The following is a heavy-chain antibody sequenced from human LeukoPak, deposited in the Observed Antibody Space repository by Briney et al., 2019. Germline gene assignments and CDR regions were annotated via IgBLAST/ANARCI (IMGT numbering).Heavy chain of an antibody. J-gene: IGHJ4*02. V-gene: IGHV3-48*03. D-gene: IGHD1-1*01. CDR2: ISSSGNTI. CDR1: GFNFSSYE. CDR3: ARDVGMTSDY. Sequence: QPGGSLRLSCVTSGFNFSSYEMNWVRQAPGKGLEWVSYISSSGNTIYYAHSVKGRFTISRDNARNSLYLQMNNLRAEDTAVYYCARDVGMTSDYWGQGTLVTVSP.